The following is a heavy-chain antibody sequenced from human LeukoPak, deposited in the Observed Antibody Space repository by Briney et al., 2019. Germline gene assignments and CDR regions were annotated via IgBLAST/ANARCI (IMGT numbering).Heavy chain of an antibody. CDR2: IAYDGTNI. CDR1: QFTFNIYP. CDR3: ARDREWELLAHYFDY. Sequence: GGSLRPSCAASQFTFNIYPMHWVRQAPGKGLEWVATIAYDGTNIFYADSVRGRFTISRDNSKNTLYLQMNSLRAEDTAVYYCARDREWELLAHYFDYWGQGTLVTVSS. J-gene: IGHJ4*02. V-gene: IGHV3-30-3*01. D-gene: IGHD1-26*01.